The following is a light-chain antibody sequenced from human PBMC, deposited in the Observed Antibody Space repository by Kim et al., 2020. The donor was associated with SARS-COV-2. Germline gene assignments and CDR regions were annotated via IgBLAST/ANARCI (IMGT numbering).Light chain of an antibody. CDR3: MIWYGTSVV. V-gene: IGLV5-45*03. J-gene: IGLJ2*01. CDR2: YNSDSDK. CDR1: SGINVGSYR. Sequence: QPVLTQPSSLSASPGASASLTCTLRSGINVGSYRIHWYQQKPGSPPLYLLRYNSDSDKQLGSGVPSRFSGTKDASANAGILLISGLQSEDEADYYCMIWYGTSVVFVGGTQLTVL.